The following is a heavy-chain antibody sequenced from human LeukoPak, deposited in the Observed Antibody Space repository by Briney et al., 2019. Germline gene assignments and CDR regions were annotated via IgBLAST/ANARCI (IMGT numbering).Heavy chain of an antibody. V-gene: IGHV3-23*01. CDR1: GFTFSSYA. D-gene: IGHD3-10*01. CDR2: ISGSGGST. J-gene: IGHJ4*02. Sequence: GGSLRLSCAASGFTFSSYAMSWVRQAPGKGLEWVSAISGSGGSTYYADSVKGRFTISRDNSKNTLYLQMNSLRAEDTAVYYCANLGYGPGSYSGYYWGQGTLVTVSS. CDR3: ANLGYGPGSYSGYY.